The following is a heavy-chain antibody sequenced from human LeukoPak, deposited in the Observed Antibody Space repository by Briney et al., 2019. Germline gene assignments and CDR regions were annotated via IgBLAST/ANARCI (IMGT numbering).Heavy chain of an antibody. J-gene: IGHJ4*02. V-gene: IGHV3-33*01. D-gene: IGHD3-22*01. CDR3: ARDRGARDYDSSGYLDY. CDR1: GFTFSSYG. CDR2: IWYDGSNK. Sequence: GGSLRLSCAASGFTFSSYGMHWVRQAPGKGLEWVAVIWYDGSNKYYADSVKGRFTISRDNSKNTLYLQMNSLRAEDTAVYYCARDRGARDYDSSGYLDYWGQGTLVTVSS.